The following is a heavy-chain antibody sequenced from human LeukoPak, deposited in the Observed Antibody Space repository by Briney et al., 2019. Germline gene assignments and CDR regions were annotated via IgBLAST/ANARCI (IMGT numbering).Heavy chain of an antibody. Sequence: AASVKVSCNASGGTFSSYAISWVRQAPGQGLEWMGGIIPIFGTANYAQKFQGRVTITADESTSTAYMELSSLRSEDTAVYYCARGGELADYYYYYMDVWGKGTTVTVSS. V-gene: IGHV1-69*13. CDR2: IIPIFGTA. CDR1: GGTFSSYA. D-gene: IGHD3-16*01. CDR3: ARGGELADYYYYYMDV. J-gene: IGHJ6*03.